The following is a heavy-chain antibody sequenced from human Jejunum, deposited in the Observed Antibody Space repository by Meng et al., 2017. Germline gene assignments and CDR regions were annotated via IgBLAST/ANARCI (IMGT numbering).Heavy chain of an antibody. D-gene: IGHD6-13*01. CDR1: GGSISTAGYY. V-gene: IGHV4-39*07. Sequence: HLQLQESGPSLVKPSQTLPLTCAVSGGSISTAGYYWGWIRQSPGKGLEWIGSIFYSGTTYYNPSLKSRVTISIDTSKNQFSLKMNSVTAADTAVYYCARDTAGFGPWGQGTLVTVSS. J-gene: IGHJ5*02. CDR3: ARDTAGFGP. CDR2: IFYSGTT.